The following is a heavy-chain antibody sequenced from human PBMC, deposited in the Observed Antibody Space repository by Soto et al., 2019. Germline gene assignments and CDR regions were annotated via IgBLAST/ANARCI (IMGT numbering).Heavy chain of an antibody. J-gene: IGHJ6*02. CDR3: ARGGYSYGITYYYYGMDV. D-gene: IGHD5-18*01. CDR1: GYTFTSYD. CDR2: MNPNSGNT. Sequence: QVQLVQSGAEVKKPGASVKVSCKASGYTFTSYDINWVRQATGQGLEWMGWMNPNSGNTGYAQKFQGRATMTRNTSISTAYMELSSLRSEDTAVYYCARGGYSYGITYYYYGMDVWGQGTTVTVSS. V-gene: IGHV1-8*01.